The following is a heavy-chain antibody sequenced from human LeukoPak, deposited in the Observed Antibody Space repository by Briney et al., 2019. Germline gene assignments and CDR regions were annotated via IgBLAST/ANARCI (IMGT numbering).Heavy chain of an antibody. Sequence: PSETLSLTCTVSAASIRSHSWSWIRQPPGRGLEWIGYLSYSGSTDYNPSLKTRVTVSVDTSKNQFSLKLTSLTAADTALYYCARAYLHYYDSSGYLYYSDYWGQGALVTVSS. CDR2: LSYSGST. V-gene: IGHV4-59*11. CDR3: ARAYLHYYDSSGYLYYSDY. D-gene: IGHD3-22*01. CDR1: AASIRSHS. J-gene: IGHJ4*02.